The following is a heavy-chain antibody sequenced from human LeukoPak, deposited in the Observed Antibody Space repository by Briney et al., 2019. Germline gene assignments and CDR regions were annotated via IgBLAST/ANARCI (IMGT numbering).Heavy chain of an antibody. J-gene: IGHJ6*03. V-gene: IGHV3-23*01. CDR2: ISGSGGST. CDR3: AKGEDDFWSGYYMDV. D-gene: IGHD3-3*01. CDR1: GFTFSSYA. Sequence: GGSLRLSCAASGFTFSSYAMSWVRQAPGKGLEWVSAISGSGGSTYYADSVKGRFTISRDNSKNTLYLQMNSLRAEDTAVYYCAKGEDDFWSGYYMDVWGKGTTVTVSS.